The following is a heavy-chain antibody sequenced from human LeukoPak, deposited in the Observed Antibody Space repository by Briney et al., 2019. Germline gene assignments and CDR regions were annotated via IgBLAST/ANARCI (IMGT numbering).Heavy chain of an antibody. CDR2: ISYDGSNK. D-gene: IGHD6-13*01. Sequence: GGSLRLSCAASGFTFSSYAMHWVRQAPGKGLEWVAVISYDGSNKYYADSVKGRFTISRDNSKNTLYLQMNSLRAEDTAVYYCARDQVPFIAAENLDYWGQGTLVTVSS. CDR3: ARDQVPFIAAENLDY. V-gene: IGHV3-30*04. J-gene: IGHJ4*02. CDR1: GFTFSSYA.